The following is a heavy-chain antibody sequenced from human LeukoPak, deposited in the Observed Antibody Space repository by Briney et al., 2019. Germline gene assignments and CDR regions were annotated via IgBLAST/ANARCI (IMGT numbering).Heavy chain of an antibody. Sequence: GGSLRLSCAASGFTFDDYAMHWVRQAPGKGLEWVSGISWNSGSIGYADSVKGRFTISRENAKNSLYLQMNSLRAEDTALYYCAKDGAYYGSGSNYFDYWGQGTLVTVSS. CDR3: AKDGAYYGSGSNYFDY. CDR1: GFTFDDYA. V-gene: IGHV3-9*01. CDR2: ISWNSGSI. J-gene: IGHJ4*02. D-gene: IGHD3-10*01.